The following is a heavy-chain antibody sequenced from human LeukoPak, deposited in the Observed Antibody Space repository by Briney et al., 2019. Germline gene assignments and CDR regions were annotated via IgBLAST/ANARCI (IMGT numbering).Heavy chain of an antibody. CDR2: IKLDGSEK. CDR1: GFSFSRVW. D-gene: IGHD3-16*01. Sequence: PGGSLRLSCAASGFSFSRVWMSWVRQAPGKGPEWVASIKLDGSEKYYVDSVKGRFTISRDNAKNSLYLQMNTLRAEDTAVYYCAKGGNLDAFDIWGQGTMVTVSS. V-gene: IGHV3-7*01. J-gene: IGHJ3*02. CDR3: AKGGNLDAFDI.